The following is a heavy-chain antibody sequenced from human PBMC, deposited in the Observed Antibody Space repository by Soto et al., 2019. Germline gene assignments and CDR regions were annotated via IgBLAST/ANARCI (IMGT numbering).Heavy chain of an antibody. J-gene: IGHJ4*02. CDR1: GGSISSADSH. CDR2: VSYRSST. CDR3: VRVRTGTSAYDY. Sequence: QVQLQESGPGLVKPSQTLSLICTVSGGSISSADSHWSWIRQPPGTGLEWIGYVSYRSSTSCYPSLKLRVTQSQDTSNTQYPVSPDLVTAADTAVQCSVRVRTGTSAYDYWGQGIQVIVPP. V-gene: IGHV4-30-4*01. D-gene: IGHD1-1*01.